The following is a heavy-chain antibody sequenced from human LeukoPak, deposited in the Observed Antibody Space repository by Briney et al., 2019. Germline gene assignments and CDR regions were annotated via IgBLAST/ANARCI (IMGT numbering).Heavy chain of an antibody. V-gene: IGHV4-39*07. CDR1: RDSISRGSYY. Sequence: PSETLSLTCTVSRDSISRGSYYWGWIRQPPGKGLEWIGSIYYSGSTYYNPSLKSRVTISVDTSKNQFSLKLSSVTAADTAVYYCARGVTIFGVVIMPMYYFDYWGQGTLVTVSS. D-gene: IGHD3-3*01. J-gene: IGHJ4*02. CDR2: IYYSGST. CDR3: ARGVTIFGVVIMPMYYFDY.